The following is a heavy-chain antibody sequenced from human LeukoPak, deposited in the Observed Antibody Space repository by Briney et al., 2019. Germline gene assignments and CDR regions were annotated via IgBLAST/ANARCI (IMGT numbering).Heavy chain of an antibody. CDR1: GITFSIYE. CDR3: ARDLYYYGSGNYVPGFPDY. J-gene: IGHJ4*02. CDR2: NRSSRSNTI. V-gene: IGHV3-48*03. D-gene: IGHD3-10*01. Sequence: PGGPLRLSCAACGITFSIYERIWLHQAPGRGLEWVSYNRSSRSNTIYYADSVKGRFTISRDDAKNSLYLQMSSLRVEDTAVYYCARDLYYYGSGNYVPGFPDYWGQGTLVTVSS.